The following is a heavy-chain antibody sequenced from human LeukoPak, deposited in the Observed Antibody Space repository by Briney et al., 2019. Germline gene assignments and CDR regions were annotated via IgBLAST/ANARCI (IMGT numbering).Heavy chain of an antibody. Sequence: SETLSLTCAVSGDSISSSSYYWGWIRQPPGKGLEWIGSIYYSGSTYYNPSLKSRVTISVDTSKNQFSLKLSSVTAADTAVYYCARELSIAAASVDHNWFDPWGQGTLVTVSS. V-gene: IGHV4-39*07. CDR3: ARELSIAAASVDHNWFDP. CDR1: GDSISSSSYY. CDR2: IYYSGST. D-gene: IGHD6-13*01. J-gene: IGHJ5*02.